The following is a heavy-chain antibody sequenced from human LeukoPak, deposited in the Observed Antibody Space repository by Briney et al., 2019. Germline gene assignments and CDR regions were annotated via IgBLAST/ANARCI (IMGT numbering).Heavy chain of an antibody. CDR2: IGGGGTFT. J-gene: IGHJ4*02. CDR3: ARVYGESRDH. Sequence: GGSLRLSCAASGFTFNTYTMNWVRQAPGKGLEWVSSIGGGGTFTFYADSLRGRFTISRDDAKNSLYLELNSLGADDTAVYYCARVYGESRDHWGQGTLVTVSS. D-gene: IGHD3-16*01. CDR1: GFTFNTYT. V-gene: IGHV3-21*01.